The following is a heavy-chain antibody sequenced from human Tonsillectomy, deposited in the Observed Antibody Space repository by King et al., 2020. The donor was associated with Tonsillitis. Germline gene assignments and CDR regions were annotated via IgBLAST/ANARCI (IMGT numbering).Heavy chain of an antibody. J-gene: IGHJ4*02. Sequence: VQLVESGAEVKKPGSSVKGSCNASGVTFSSYAISWVRQAPGQGLEWMGGIIPMFGTANDAQKYPVRVTITADESTSTAYLDMSSLRSEDTAVYYCARVGYSSGWYDYWGQGTLVTVSS. D-gene: IGHD6-19*01. V-gene: IGHV1-69*01. CDR3: ARVGYSSGWYDY. CDR2: IIPMFGTA. CDR1: GVTFSSYA.